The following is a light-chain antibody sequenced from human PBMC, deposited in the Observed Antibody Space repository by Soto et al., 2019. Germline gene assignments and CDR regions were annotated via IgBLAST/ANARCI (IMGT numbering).Light chain of an antibody. CDR1: SSDVGGYKH. J-gene: IGLJ3*02. Sequence: QPASVSGSPGQSITISCTGTSSDVGGYKHVSWYQQHPGKAPKLMIYEVSNRPSGVSNRFSGSKSGNTASLTISGLQAEDEADYYCNSYTSSSTWVFGGGTKLTVL. CDR2: EVS. V-gene: IGLV2-14*01. CDR3: NSYTSSSTWV.